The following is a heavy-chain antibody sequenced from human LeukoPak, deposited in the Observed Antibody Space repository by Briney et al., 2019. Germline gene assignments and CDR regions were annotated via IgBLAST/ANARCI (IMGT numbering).Heavy chain of an antibody. V-gene: IGHV3-20*04. CDR3: ARVGYGYVFDY. J-gene: IGHJ4*02. D-gene: IGHD5-18*01. CDR1: GFTFDDYG. CDR2: INWNGGST. Sequence: GGSLRLSCAASGFTFDDYGMSWVRQAPGKGLEWVSGINWNGGSTGCADSVKGRFTISRDNAKNSLYLQMNSLRAEDTALYYCARVGYGYVFDYWGQGTLVTVSS.